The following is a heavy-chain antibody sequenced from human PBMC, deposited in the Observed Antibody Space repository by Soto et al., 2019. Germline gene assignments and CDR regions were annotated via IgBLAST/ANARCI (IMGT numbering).Heavy chain of an antibody. CDR3: ARPGLTVPGTRYFDH. D-gene: IGHD6-19*01. J-gene: IGHJ4*02. V-gene: IGHV3-23*05. Sequence: EVQLSESGGGLVQPGGSLXXSXXXXXXXXXTXXXXXXXXAPXXXLEXVYAIRNNATAIQYADSVKGRITISKDNSKDTLYLQMNSLRAEDTAVYYCARPGLTVPGTRYFDHWGQGTLVTVSS. CDR1: XXXXXTXX. CDR2: IRNNATAI.